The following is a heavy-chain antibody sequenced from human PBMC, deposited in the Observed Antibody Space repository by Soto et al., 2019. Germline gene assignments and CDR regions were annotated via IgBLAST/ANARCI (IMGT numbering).Heavy chain of an antibody. CDR3: ARPLIGNSIDL. Sequence: ASVKVSCKASGYTFFKYFIHWVRQAPGQGLEWIGIINPSRGSATYGPIFQGRVSLTTDMPTSTVYMELSSLRSEDTAIYYCARPLIGNSIDLWGQGTSVTVS. V-gene: IGHV1-46*01. D-gene: IGHD5-12*01. J-gene: IGHJ3*01. CDR2: INPSRGSA. CDR1: GYTFFKYF.